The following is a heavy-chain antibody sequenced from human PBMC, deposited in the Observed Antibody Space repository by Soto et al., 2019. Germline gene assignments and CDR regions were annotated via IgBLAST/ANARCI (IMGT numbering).Heavy chain of an antibody. CDR3: ARERTGTTSMDV. Sequence: QVQLVQSGAEVKKHGASVKVSCKASGYTFTSYDINWVRQATGQGLEWKGWMNPNSGNTGYAQKFQGRVTMTRNTSISTAYMELSSLRSEDTAVYYCARERTGTTSMDVWGQGTTVTVSS. J-gene: IGHJ6*02. V-gene: IGHV1-8*01. CDR2: MNPNSGNT. CDR1: GYTFTSYD. D-gene: IGHD1-1*01.